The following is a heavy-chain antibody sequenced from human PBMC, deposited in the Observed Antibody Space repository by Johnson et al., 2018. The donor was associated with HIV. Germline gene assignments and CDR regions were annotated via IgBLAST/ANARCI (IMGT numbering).Heavy chain of an antibody. CDR1: GFTFSSYA. J-gene: IGHJ3*01. D-gene: IGHD1-26*01. V-gene: IGHV3-23*01. CDR3: ASDGWELLGVAAFDV. CDR2: ISGSGGST. Sequence: GFTFSSYAMHWVRQAPGKGLEWVSAISGSGGSTYYADSVKGRFTISRDNSKNTLYLQMNSLRPEDTAVYYCASDGWELLGVAAFDVWGQGTLVTVSS.